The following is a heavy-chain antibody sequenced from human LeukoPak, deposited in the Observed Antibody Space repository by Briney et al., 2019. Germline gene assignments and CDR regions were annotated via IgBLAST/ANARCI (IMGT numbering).Heavy chain of an antibody. V-gene: IGHV4-61*02. CDR3: ARVAIAADFDY. Sequence: SSETLSLSCTVSGGSISSGSYYWSWIRPPAGKGLEWIGRIYTSGSTNYNPSLKSRVTISVDTSKNQFSMKLSSVTAADTAVYYCARVAIAADFDYWGQGTLVTVSS. CDR2: IYTSGST. CDR1: GGSISSGSYY. J-gene: IGHJ4*02. D-gene: IGHD6-13*01.